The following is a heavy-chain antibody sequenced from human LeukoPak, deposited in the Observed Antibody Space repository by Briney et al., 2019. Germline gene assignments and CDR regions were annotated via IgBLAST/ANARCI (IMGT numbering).Heavy chain of an antibody. J-gene: IGHJ4*02. CDR2: IIPIFGTA. CDR1: GGTFSSYA. Sequence: ASVKVSCKASGGTFSSYAISWVRQAPGQGLEWMGGIIPIFGTANYAQKFQGRDTITTDESTSTAYMELSSLRSEDTAVYYCARGVGYSSGWFAAFDYWGQGTLVTVSS. D-gene: IGHD6-19*01. V-gene: IGHV1-69*05. CDR3: ARGVGYSSGWFAAFDY.